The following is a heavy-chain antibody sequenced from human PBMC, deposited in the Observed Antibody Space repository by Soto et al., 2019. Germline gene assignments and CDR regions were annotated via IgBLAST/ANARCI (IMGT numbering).Heavy chain of an antibody. CDR1: GGSISSSSYY. Sequence: QLQLQESGPGLVKPSETLSLTCTVSGGSISSSSYYWGWIRQPPGKGLEWIGSIYYSGSTYYNPSLKSRVTISVDTSKNQFSLKLSSVTAADTAVCYCARHRYGVHWYFDLWGRGTLVTVSS. V-gene: IGHV4-39*01. D-gene: IGHD4-17*01. CDR2: IYYSGST. CDR3: ARHRYGVHWYFDL. J-gene: IGHJ2*01.